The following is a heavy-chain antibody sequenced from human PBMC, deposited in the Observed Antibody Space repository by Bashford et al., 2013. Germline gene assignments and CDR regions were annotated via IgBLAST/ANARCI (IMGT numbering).Heavy chain of an antibody. D-gene: IGHD3-16*02. J-gene: IGHJ6*03. V-gene: IGHV4-34*01. CDR1: GGSFSGYY. Sequence: SSETLSLTCAVYGGSFSGYYWSWIRQPPGKGLEWIGEINHSGSTNYNPSLKSRVTISVDTSKNQFSLKLSSVTAADTAVYYCARGRRYNYYYYYMDVWGKGTTVTVSS. CDR3: ARGRRYNYYYYYMDV. CDR2: INHSGST.